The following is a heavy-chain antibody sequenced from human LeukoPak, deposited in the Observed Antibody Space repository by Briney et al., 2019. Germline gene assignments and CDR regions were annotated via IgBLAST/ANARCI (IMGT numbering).Heavy chain of an antibody. CDR2: VNHSGST. D-gene: IGHD3-3*01. CDR3: ARGTKTPIYYDFWSGPLNWFDP. V-gene: IGHV4-34*01. J-gene: IGHJ5*02. Sequence: PSETLSLTCAVYGGSFSGYYWIWIRQPPGKELDWMGEVNHSGSTHHNPSLKSRVTIPVDTSEKQFFLKLSSVTAADTAVYYCARGTKTPIYYDFWSGPLNWFDPWGQGTLVTVSS. CDR1: GGSFSGYY.